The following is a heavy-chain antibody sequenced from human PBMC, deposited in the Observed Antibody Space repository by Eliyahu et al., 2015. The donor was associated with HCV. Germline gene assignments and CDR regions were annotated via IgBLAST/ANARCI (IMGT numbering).Heavy chain of an antibody. D-gene: IGHD5-24*01. J-gene: IGHJ4*02. CDR1: GFTFXNYA. Sequence: EVQLLESGGGLVQPGGSLRLSCVASGFTFXNYAMAWVRQXPGKGLEWVSSISYDGDSAYFADSVKGRFTISRDNSKNTLFLQINSLTAEDTAVYYCAKVRTSGSNNWDKFDYWGRGNLVTVSS. CDR2: ISYDGDSA. V-gene: IGHV3-23*01. CDR3: AKVRTSGSNNWDKFDY.